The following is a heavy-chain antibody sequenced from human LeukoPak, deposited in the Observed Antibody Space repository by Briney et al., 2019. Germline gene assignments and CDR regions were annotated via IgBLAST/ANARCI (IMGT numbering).Heavy chain of an antibody. CDR3: AKDLPGPAMVTTLTPPDDY. V-gene: IGHV3-23*01. CDR1: GFTFSSYA. Sequence: PGGSLRLSCAASGFTFSSYAMSWVRQAPGKGLEWVSAISGSGGSTYYADSVKGRFTISRDNSKNTLYLQMNSLRAEDTAVYYCAKDLPGPAMVTTLTPPDDYWGQGTLVTVSS. D-gene: IGHD4-17*01. CDR2: ISGSGGST. J-gene: IGHJ4*02.